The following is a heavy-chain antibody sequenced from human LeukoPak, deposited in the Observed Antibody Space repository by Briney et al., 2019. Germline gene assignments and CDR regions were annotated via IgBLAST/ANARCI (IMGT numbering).Heavy chain of an antibody. CDR1: GFTFSSYV. D-gene: IGHD6-19*01. V-gene: IGHV3-66*01. Sequence: GGSLRLSCAASGFTFSSYVIHWVRQAPGKGLEWVSVIYSGGSTYYADSVKGRFTISRDNSKNTLYLQMNSLRAEDTAVYYCARDSQGYSSGWGQGTLVTVSS. J-gene: IGHJ4*02. CDR3: ARDSQGYSSG. CDR2: IYSGGST.